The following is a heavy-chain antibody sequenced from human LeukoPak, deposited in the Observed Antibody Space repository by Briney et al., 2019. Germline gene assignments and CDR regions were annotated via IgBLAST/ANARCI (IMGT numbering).Heavy chain of an antibody. J-gene: IGHJ6*03. D-gene: IGHD4-17*01. CDR3: ARDQEVVGSGTTVTTWHYYYMDV. V-gene: IGHV3-7*01. CDR2: IQQDGSEK. CDR1: GFTFSSYS. Sequence: SGGSLRLSCAASGFTFSSYSMNWVRQAPGKGLEWVANIQQDGSEKYYVDSVKGRFTISRDNAKNSLYLQMNSLRAEDTAVYYCARDQEVVGSGTTVTTWHYYYMDVWGKGTTVTVSS.